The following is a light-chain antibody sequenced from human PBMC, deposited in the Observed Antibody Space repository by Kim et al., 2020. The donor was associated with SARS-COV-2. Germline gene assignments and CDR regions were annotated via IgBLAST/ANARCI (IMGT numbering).Light chain of an antibody. CDR3: QQSFTTPLLT. Sequence: DIQMTQSPSSLSASVGDRVTITCRASQRISTYLNWYQQQPGKAPRLLIYAASSLQSGVPSRFSGSGSGTDFTLTINSLQPEDLATYYCQQSFTTPLLTFGGGTKVDIK. CDR1: QRISTY. CDR2: AAS. J-gene: IGKJ4*01. V-gene: IGKV1-39*01.